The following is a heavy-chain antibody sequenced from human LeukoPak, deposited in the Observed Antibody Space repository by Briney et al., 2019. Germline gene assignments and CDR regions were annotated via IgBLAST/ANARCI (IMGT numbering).Heavy chain of an antibody. Sequence: ASVKVSCKASGYTFTGYYMHWVRQAPGQGLEWMGWINPDSGSTRYPQKFQGRVTMTRDRSIRTAYMELSSLRSDDTAEYYCAKDLGSGSYQPSDCWGQGTLVTVSS. CDR1: GYTFTGYY. CDR3: AKDLGSGSYQPSDC. V-gene: IGHV1-2*02. D-gene: IGHD1-26*01. CDR2: INPDSGST. J-gene: IGHJ4*02.